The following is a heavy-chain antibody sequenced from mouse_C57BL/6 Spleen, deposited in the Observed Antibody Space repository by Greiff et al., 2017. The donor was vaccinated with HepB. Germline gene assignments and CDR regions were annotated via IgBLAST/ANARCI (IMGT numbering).Heavy chain of an antibody. J-gene: IGHJ2*01. Sequence: VKLVESGAELARPGASVKLSCKASGYTFTSYGISWVKQRTGQGLEWIGEIYPRSGNTYYNEKFKGKATLTADKSSSTAYMELRSLTSEDSAVYFCGGGLYYFDYWGQGTTLTVSS. CDR3: GGGLYYFDY. CDR1: GYTFTSYG. V-gene: IGHV1-81*01. CDR2: IYPRSGNT.